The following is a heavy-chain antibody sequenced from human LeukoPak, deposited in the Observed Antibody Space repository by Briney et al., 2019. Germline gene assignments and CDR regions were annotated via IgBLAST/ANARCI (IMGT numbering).Heavy chain of an antibody. V-gene: IGHV3-20*04. CDR2: INWNGGST. Sequence: GGSLRLSCAASGFTFDDYGMSWVRQAPGKGLEWVSGINWNGGSTGYADSVKGRFTISRDNAKNSLYLQMNSLRAEDTAVYYCARDRGQLVRSDYWGQGTLVTVSS. CDR1: GFTFDDYG. J-gene: IGHJ4*02. CDR3: ARDRGQLVRSDY. D-gene: IGHD6-13*01.